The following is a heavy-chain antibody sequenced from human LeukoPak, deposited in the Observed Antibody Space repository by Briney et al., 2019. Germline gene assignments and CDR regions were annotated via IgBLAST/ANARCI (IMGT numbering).Heavy chain of an antibody. J-gene: IGHJ4*02. CDR1: GGSISSGSYY. D-gene: IGHD3-3*01. CDR2: IYTSGST. V-gene: IGHV4-61*02. CDR3: ATTYYDFWSGYEGDY. Sequence: PSQTLSLTCTVSGGSISSGSYYWSWIRQPAGKGLEWIGRIYTSGSTNYNPSLKSRVTISVDTSKNQFSLKLSSVTAADTAVYYCATTYYDFWSGYEGDYWGQGTLVTVSS.